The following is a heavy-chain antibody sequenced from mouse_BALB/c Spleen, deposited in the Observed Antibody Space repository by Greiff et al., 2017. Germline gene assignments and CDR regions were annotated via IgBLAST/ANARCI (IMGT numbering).Heavy chain of an antibody. CDR2: INPSNGRT. CDR3: ARSGYDYGYAMDY. J-gene: IGHJ4*01. Sequence: QVQLQQPGAELVKPGASVKLSCKASGYTFTSYWMHWVKQRPGQGLEWIGEINPSNGRTNYNEKFKSKATLTVDKSSSTAYMQLSSLTSEDSAVYYCARSGYDYGYAMDYWGQGTSVTVSS. CDR1: GYTFTSYW. V-gene: IGHV1S81*02. D-gene: IGHD2-4*01.